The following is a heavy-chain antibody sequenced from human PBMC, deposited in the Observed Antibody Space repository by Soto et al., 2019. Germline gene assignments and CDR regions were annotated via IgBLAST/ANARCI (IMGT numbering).Heavy chain of an antibody. Sequence: PWGSLRLLCAASGFTCSRYGMHCVRQAPGKGLEWVAVISYDGSNKYYADSVKGRFTISRDNSKNTLYLQMNSLRAEDTAVYYCAKDRGGYSYGFLLDYWGQGTLVTVSS. D-gene: IGHD5-18*01. CDR3: AKDRGGYSYGFLLDY. CDR2: ISYDGSNK. CDR1: GFTCSRYG. J-gene: IGHJ4*02. V-gene: IGHV3-30*18.